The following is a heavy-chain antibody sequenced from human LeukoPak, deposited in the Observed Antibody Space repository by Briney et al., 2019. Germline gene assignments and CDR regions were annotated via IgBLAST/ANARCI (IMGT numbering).Heavy chain of an antibody. J-gene: IGHJ4*02. Sequence: GGSLRLSCAVSGFSVTNNYMSWVRQAPGKGLEWVSVFYVGGATYYADSVKGRFTISVDNSKNTLNLQMNSLTAGDTAVYYCASGPTSGLDYWGQGTLVTVSS. CDR2: FYVGGAT. CDR3: ASGPTSGLDY. CDR1: GFSVTNNY. D-gene: IGHD6-25*01. V-gene: IGHV3-53*01.